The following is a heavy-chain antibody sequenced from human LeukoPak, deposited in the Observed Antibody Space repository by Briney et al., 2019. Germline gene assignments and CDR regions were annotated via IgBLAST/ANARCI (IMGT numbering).Heavy chain of an antibody. V-gene: IGHV3-74*01. D-gene: IGHD4-17*01. J-gene: IGHJ4*02. Sequence: PGGSLRLSCAASGFTFSSYWMHWVRQVPGKGLVWVSRITSDGSSTSYADSVKGRFTISRDNAKSTLYLQMNSLRAEDTAVYYCARGDGDYVDYWGQGTLVTVSS. CDR2: ITSDGSST. CDR1: GFTFSSYW. CDR3: ARGDGDYVDY.